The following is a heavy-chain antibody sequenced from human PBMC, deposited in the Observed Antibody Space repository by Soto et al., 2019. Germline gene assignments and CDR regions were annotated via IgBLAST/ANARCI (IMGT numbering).Heavy chain of an antibody. Sequence: SETLSLTCTVSGGSMSSYYWSWIRQPPGKGLEWIGYIYYSGSTIYNPSLKSRVTISVDTSKNQFSLNLTSVSAADTAVYYCARLGGFYQSLDSWGQGTPVPVSS. D-gene: IGHD3-22*01. CDR2: IYYSGST. V-gene: IGHV4-59*08. J-gene: IGHJ5*01. CDR3: ARLGGFYQSLDS. CDR1: GGSMSSYY.